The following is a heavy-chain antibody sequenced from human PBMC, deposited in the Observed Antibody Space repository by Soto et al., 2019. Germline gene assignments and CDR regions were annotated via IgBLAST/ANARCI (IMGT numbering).Heavy chain of an antibody. D-gene: IGHD3-16*01. Sequence: EVQLVESGGGLVQPGRSLRLSCVASGFIFDDYAMHWVRQAPGKGLEWVSGISWNSGSIGYADSVRGRFTISRDNATNYLYLQMNSLRVEDSALYYCAKDRHDYIWGSRFDYWGQGTLVTVSS. J-gene: IGHJ4*02. V-gene: IGHV3-9*01. CDR2: ISWNSGSI. CDR3: AKDRHDYIWGSRFDY. CDR1: GFIFDDYA.